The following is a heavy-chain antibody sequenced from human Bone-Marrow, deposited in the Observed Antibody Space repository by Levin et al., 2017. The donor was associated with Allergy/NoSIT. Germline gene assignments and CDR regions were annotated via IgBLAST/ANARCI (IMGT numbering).Heavy chain of an antibody. V-gene: IGHV3-23*01. CDR3: AKTGGKTSTLYPRPDY. J-gene: IGHJ4*02. D-gene: IGHD2-2*02. CDR2: ISGSAAST. CDR1: GFTFSTYA. Sequence: QRGESLKISCAASGFTFSTYAMSWVRQAPGKGLEWVSAISGSAASTYYADSVKGRFTISRDNSKNTLYLEMNSLRAEDTAVYYCAKTGGKTSTLYPRPDYWGQGTLVTVSS.